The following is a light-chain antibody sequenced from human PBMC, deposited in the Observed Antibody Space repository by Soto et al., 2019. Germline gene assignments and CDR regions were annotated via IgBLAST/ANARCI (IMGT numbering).Light chain of an antibody. V-gene: IGKV1-17*01. Sequence: DIQMTQSPSSLSASVGDRVTITCRASQDIGNDLGWFQQKAGKAPKRLIYAASSLQSGVPSRFSGSGSETEFTLTISSLQPEDFATYYCLQFNSYPYTFGQGTKVDIK. CDR3: LQFNSYPYT. J-gene: IGKJ2*01. CDR2: AAS. CDR1: QDIGND.